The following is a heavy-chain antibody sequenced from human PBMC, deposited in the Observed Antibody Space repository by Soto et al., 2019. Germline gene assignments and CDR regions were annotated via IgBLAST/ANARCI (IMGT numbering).Heavy chain of an antibody. V-gene: IGHV1-2*02. CDR3: ARDLEAYCGGDCYAFDI. J-gene: IGHJ3*02. Sequence: ASVKFSFKASVYTFTGYYMHWLRQAPGQGFEWMGWINPNSGGTNYAQKLQGRVTMTRDTSISTAYMELSRLRSDDTAVYYCARDLEAYCGGDCYAFDIWAQGTMVPVSS. D-gene: IGHD2-21*02. CDR2: INPNSGGT. CDR1: VYTFTGYY.